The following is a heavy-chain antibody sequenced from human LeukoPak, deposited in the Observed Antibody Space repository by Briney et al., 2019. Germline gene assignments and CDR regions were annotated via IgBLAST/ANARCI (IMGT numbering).Heavy chain of an antibody. J-gene: IGHJ3*02. CDR2: IYTSGST. D-gene: IGHD3-22*01. V-gene: IGHV4-61*02. Sequence: SETLSLTCTVSGGSISSGSYYWSWIRQPAGKGLEWIGRIYTSGSTNYNPSLKSRVTISVDTSKNQFSLKLSSVTAADTAVYYCARTGYYDNSGYYYDDAFDIWGQGTMVTVSS. CDR1: GGSISSGSYY. CDR3: ARTGYYDNSGYYYDDAFDI.